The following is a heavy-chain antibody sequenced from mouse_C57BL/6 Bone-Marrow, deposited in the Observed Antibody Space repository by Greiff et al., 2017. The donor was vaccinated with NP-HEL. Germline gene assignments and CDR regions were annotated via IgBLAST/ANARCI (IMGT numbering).Heavy chain of an antibody. CDR3: ARDATVVARLHY. Sequence: VQLQESGPELVKPGASVKISCKASGYAFSSSWMNWVQQRPGTGLEWIGRIYPGAGDTNYNGKFKGKATLTAAKSSSSTYMKLSSLTSEDSAVYFCARDATVVARLHYWGQGTTLTVSS. V-gene: IGHV1-82*01. CDR1: GYAFSSSW. CDR2: IYPGAGDT. J-gene: IGHJ2*01. D-gene: IGHD1-1*01.